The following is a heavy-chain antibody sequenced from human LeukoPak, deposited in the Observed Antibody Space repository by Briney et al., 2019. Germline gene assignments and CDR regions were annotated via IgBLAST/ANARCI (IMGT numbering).Heavy chain of an antibody. Sequence: SETLSLTCTVSGGSISSSSYYWGWIRQPPGKGLEWIGSIYYSGSTYYNPSLKSRVTISVDTSKNQFSLKLSSVTAADTAVYYCARQPGEGGFPDYWGQGTLVTVSS. D-gene: IGHD3-10*01. CDR1: GGSISSSSYY. CDR3: ARQPGEGGFPDY. CDR2: IYYSGST. V-gene: IGHV4-39*01. J-gene: IGHJ4*02.